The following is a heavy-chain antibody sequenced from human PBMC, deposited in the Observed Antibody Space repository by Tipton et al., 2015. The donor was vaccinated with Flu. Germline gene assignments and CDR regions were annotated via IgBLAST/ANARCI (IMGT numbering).Heavy chain of an antibody. CDR3: AKEDSYNILTNYYNKGVDP. CDR2: INHSGST. CDR1: GGSFSGYY. J-gene: IGHJ5*02. Sequence: TLSLTCAVYGGSFSGYYWSWIRQPPGKGLEWIGEINHSGSTNYNPSPKSRVTISVDTSKNQFPLKVTSVTAADTAVYYCAKEDSYNILTNYYNKGVDPWGQGTLVIVSS. D-gene: IGHD3-9*01. V-gene: IGHV4-34*01.